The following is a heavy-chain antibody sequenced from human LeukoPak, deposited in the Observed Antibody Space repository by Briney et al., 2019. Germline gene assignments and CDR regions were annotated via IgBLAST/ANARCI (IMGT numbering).Heavy chain of an antibody. V-gene: IGHV1-2*04. CDR2: INPNSGGT. Sequence: ASVKVSCKASGYTFTGYYMHWVRQAPGQGLEWMGWINPNSGGTNYAQKFQGWVTMTRDTSISTAYMELSRLRSDDTAVYYCAKDHESDGYPCLDHWGLGTLVTVSS. J-gene: IGHJ4*02. CDR1: GYTFTGYY. D-gene: IGHD3-22*01. CDR3: AKDHESDGYPCLDH.